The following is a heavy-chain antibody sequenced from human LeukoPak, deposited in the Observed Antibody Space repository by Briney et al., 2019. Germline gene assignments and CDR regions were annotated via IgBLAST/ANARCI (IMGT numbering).Heavy chain of an antibody. Sequence: GESLKISCKGSGYSFTSYWIGWVRQMPGKGLEWMGIIYPGDSDTRYSPSFQGQVTISADKSITTAYLQWSSLKASDTAMYYCARLTYYDILTGYDPGAFDIWGQGTMVTVSS. D-gene: IGHD3-9*01. CDR2: IYPGDSDT. CDR3: ARLTYYDILTGYDPGAFDI. V-gene: IGHV5-51*01. CDR1: GYSFTSYW. J-gene: IGHJ3*02.